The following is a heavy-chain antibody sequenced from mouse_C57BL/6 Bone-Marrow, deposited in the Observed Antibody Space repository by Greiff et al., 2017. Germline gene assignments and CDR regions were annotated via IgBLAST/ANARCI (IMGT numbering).Heavy chain of an antibody. CDR2: IYPNSGST. J-gene: IGHJ1*03. D-gene: IGHD1-1*01. CDR3: ASPYYYGSSFDF. CDR1: GYTFTSYW. Sequence: QVQLQQPGAELVKPGASVKLSCKASGYTFTSYWMHWVKQRPGQGLEWSGMIYPNSGSTNYNEKLKSKATLTVDKSARTASMQLSSLTSEDSVVYYCASPYYYGSSFDFWGTGTTVTVSS. V-gene: IGHV1-64*01.